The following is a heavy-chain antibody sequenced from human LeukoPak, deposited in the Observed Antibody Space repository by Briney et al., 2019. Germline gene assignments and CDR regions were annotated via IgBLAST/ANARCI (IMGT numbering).Heavy chain of an antibody. CDR3: ASEMVRGVMGDAFDI. CDR2: IYSGGST. CDR1: GFTFSSYS. Sequence: GGSLRLSCAASGFTFSSYSMNWVRQAPGKGLEWVSVIYSGGSTYYADSVKGRFTISRDNSKNTLYLQMNSLRAEDTAVYYCASEMVRGVMGDAFDIWGQGTMVTVSS. V-gene: IGHV3-66*01. D-gene: IGHD3-10*01. J-gene: IGHJ3*02.